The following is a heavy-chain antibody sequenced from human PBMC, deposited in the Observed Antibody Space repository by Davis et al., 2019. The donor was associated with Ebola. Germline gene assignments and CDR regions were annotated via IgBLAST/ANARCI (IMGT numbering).Heavy chain of an antibody. Sequence: GESLKISCAASGFTFSSYSMNWVRQAPGKGLEWVSYISSSSSTIYYADSVKGRFTISRDNAKNSLYLQMNSLRAEDTAVYYCARDRYPKRFLEWLCFDYWGQGTLVTVSS. CDR3: ARDRYPKRFLEWLCFDY. CDR1: GFTFSSYS. D-gene: IGHD3-3*01. V-gene: IGHV3-48*04. J-gene: IGHJ4*02. CDR2: ISSSSSTI.